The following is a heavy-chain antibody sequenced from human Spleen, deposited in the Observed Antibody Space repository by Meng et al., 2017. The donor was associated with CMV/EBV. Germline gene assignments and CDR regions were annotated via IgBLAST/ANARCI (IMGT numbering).Heavy chain of an antibody. CDR3: VRHRRSWAYYYGMDV. D-gene: IGHD3-16*01. CDR2: IYSGGST. V-gene: IGHV3-53*01. CDR1: GFTVSSNY. J-gene: IGHJ6*02. Sequence: SGFTVSSNYMRWVRQAPGKGLEWVSVIYSGGSTYYADSVKGRFTISRDNSKNTLYLQMNSLRAEDTAVYYCVRHRRSWAYYYGMDVWGQGTTVTVSS.